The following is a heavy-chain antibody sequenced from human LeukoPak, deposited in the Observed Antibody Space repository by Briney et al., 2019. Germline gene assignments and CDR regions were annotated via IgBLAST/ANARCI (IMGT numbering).Heavy chain of an antibody. J-gene: IGHJ6*02. CDR3: AREEVPYYYDSSGYPYYYYYGMDV. CDR2: IYTSGST. Sequence: PSETLSLTCTVSGGSISSYYWSWIRQPAGKGLEWIGRIYTSGSTNYNPSLNSRVTMSVDTSKNQFSLKLSSVTAADTAVYYCAREEVPYYYDSSGYPYYYYYGMDVWGQGTTVTVSS. V-gene: IGHV4-4*07. D-gene: IGHD3-22*01. CDR1: GGSISSYY.